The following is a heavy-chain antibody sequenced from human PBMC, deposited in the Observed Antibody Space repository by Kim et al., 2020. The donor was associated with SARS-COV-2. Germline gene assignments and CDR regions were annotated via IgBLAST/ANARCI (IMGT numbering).Heavy chain of an antibody. D-gene: IGHD6-13*01. V-gene: IGHV3-23*01. J-gene: IGHJ4*02. Sequence: GVSTYYADSVKGRFTISRDKSKNTLYLQMNSLRAEDTAVYYCAKASSSWGQGTLVTVSS. CDR2: GVST. CDR3: AKASSS.